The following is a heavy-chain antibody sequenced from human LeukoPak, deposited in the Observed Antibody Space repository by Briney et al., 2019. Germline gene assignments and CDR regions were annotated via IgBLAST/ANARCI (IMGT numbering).Heavy chain of an antibody. D-gene: IGHD6-19*01. V-gene: IGHV3-23*01. Sequence: GGSLRLSCVASGFTFTNCAMSWVRQAPGEGLEWVSSVSGSGDNTYYADSVKGRFTISRDNSEKTLYLQMNSLRAEDTAIYYCAHLGQWLAQFDYWGQGTLVTVSS. CDR3: AHLGQWLAQFDY. CDR2: VSGSGDNT. CDR1: GFTFTNCA. J-gene: IGHJ4*02.